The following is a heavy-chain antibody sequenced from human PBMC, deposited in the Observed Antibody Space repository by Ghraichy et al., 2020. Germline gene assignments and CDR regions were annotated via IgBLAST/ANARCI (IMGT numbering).Heavy chain of an antibody. Sequence: GESLNISCAASGLTFSSYSMSWVRQAPGKGLEWVSSIDSSSSYIYYADSLKGRFTISRDNAKNSLYLQMNSLRAEDMGIYYCARDWGYCSGGRCYSDAFDIWGQGTMVTVSS. CDR1: GLTFSSYS. CDR2: IDSSSSYI. J-gene: IGHJ3*02. D-gene: IGHD2-15*01. V-gene: IGHV3-21*01. CDR3: ARDWGYCSGGRCYSDAFDI.